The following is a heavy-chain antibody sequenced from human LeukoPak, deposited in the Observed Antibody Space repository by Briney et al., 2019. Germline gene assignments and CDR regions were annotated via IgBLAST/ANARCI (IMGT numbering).Heavy chain of an antibody. CDR1: GYTFTSYY. D-gene: IGHD3-22*01. J-gene: IGHJ4*02. CDR3: AREINYYDSSGTFDY. V-gene: IGHV1-2*02. CDR2: INPNSGGT. Sequence: ASVKVSCKASGYTFTSYYIHWVRQAPGQGLEWMGWINPNSGGTNYAQKFQGRVTMTRDTSISTAYMELSRLRSDDTAVYYCAREINYYDSSGTFDYWGPGTLVTVSS.